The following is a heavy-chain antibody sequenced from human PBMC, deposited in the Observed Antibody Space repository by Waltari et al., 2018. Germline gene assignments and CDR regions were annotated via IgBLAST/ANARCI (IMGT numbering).Heavy chain of an antibody. CDR3: ASYMYNWNEGGDY. J-gene: IGHJ4*02. D-gene: IGHD1-20*01. V-gene: IGHV4-39*01. Sequence: QLQLQESGPGLVKPSETLSLTCTVSGGSISSSSYYWGWIRQPPGKGLEWIGSIYYSGSTYYNTSLKSRVTISVDTSKNQFSLKLSSVTAADTAVYYCASYMYNWNEGGDYWGQGTLVTVSS. CDR2: IYYSGST. CDR1: GGSISSSSYY.